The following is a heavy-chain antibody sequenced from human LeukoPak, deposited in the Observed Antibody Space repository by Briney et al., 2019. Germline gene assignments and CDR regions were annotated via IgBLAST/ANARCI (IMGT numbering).Heavy chain of an antibody. CDR3: ARDRIGKYSIDY. Sequence: HPGRSLRLSCAASGFTFSTYGMHWVRQAQDKGLEWVAVMWHDGTNKYYGDSVKGRFTISRDNSKNTLYLQMNSLRAEDTAVYYCARDRIGKYSIDYWGQGTLVTVSS. CDR1: GFTFSTYG. CDR2: MWHDGTNK. J-gene: IGHJ4*02. V-gene: IGHV3-33*01. D-gene: IGHD2-15*01.